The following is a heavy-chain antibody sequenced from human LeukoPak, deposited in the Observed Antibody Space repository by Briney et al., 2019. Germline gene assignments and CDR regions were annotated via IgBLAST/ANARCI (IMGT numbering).Heavy chain of an antibody. CDR1: GFTFSSYE. J-gene: IGHJ5*02. CDR3: ARILVGATSSA. D-gene: IGHD1-26*01. CDR2: ISSSGSTI. V-gene: IGHV3-48*03. Sequence: GGSLRLSCAASGFTFSSYEMNWVRQAPGKGLEWVSYISSSGSTIYYADSVKGRFTISRDNAKNSLYLQMNSLRADDTAVYYCARILVGATSSAWGQGTLVTVSS.